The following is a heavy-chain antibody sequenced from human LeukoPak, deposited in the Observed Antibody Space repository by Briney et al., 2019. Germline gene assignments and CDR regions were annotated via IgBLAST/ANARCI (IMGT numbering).Heavy chain of an antibody. J-gene: IGHJ5*02. CDR2: IYYSGST. Sequence: SETLSLTCTVSGGSISSGDYYWSWIRQPPGKGLEWIGYIYYSGSTYYNPSLKSRVTISLDTSKNQFSLKLSSVTAADTAVYYCARDRTTVTTVGLNWFDPWGQGILVTVSA. CDR1: GGSISSGDYY. D-gene: IGHD4-17*01. CDR3: ARDRTTVTTVGLNWFDP. V-gene: IGHV4-30-4*01.